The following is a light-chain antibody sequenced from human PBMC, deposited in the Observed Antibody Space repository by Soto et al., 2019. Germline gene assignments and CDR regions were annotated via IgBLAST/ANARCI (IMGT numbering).Light chain of an antibody. Sequence: SVLTQPASVSGSPGQSITISCIGTSSDIGGYNYVSWYQQHPGKAPKLMIYDVYYRPPGRSNRFSSSKSGNTPYRNISVLQDEDEADYYCSSDTDNRYYVFGAGT. CDR2: DVY. CDR1: SSDIGGYNY. V-gene: IGLV2-14*03. J-gene: IGLJ1*01. CDR3: SSDTDNRYYV.